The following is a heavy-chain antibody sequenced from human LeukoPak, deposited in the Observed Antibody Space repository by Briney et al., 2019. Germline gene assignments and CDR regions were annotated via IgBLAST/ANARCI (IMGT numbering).Heavy chain of an antibody. Sequence: PGGSLRLSCAASGFTFSSYSMNWVRQAPGKGLEWVSSISSSSSYIYYADSVKGRFTISRDNAKNSLYLQMNSLRAEDTAVYYCARESRHQTSRSLGNWFDPWGQGTLVTVSS. V-gene: IGHV3-21*01. CDR1: GFTFSSYS. CDR3: ARESRHQTSRSLGNWFDP. CDR2: ISSSSSYI. D-gene: IGHD2-2*01. J-gene: IGHJ5*02.